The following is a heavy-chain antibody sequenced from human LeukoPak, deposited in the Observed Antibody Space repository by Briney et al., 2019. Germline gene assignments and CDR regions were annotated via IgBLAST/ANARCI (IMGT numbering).Heavy chain of an antibody. V-gene: IGHV3-11*01. D-gene: IGHD5-18*01. CDR2: ISSSGNTI. CDR1: GFTFSDHY. Sequence: PGGSLRLSCAASGFTFSDHYMSWIRQAPGKGLEWVSYISSSGNTIYYADSVKGRFTISRDNAKNSLYLQMNSLRAEDTAVYYCARQERGYSYDYWGQGTLVTVSS. CDR3: ARQERGYSYDY. J-gene: IGHJ4*02.